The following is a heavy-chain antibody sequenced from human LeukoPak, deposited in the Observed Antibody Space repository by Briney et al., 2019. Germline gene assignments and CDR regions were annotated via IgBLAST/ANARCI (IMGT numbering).Heavy chain of an antibody. D-gene: IGHD3-22*01. J-gene: IGHJ5*02. Sequence: GSLRLSCAASKFTFSSYGMHWVRQAPGKGLEWVAVISYDGSNKYYADSVKGRFTISRDNAKNTLNLQMNSLRAEDTAVYYCARDLGQYYDTSDNWFDPWGQGTLVTVSS. CDR3: ARDLGQYYDTSDNWFDP. CDR1: KFTFSSYG. CDR2: ISYDGSNK. V-gene: IGHV3-30*03.